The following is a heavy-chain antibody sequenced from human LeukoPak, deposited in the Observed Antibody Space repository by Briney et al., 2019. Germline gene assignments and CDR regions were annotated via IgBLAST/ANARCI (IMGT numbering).Heavy chain of an antibody. V-gene: IGHV3-30*04. CDR3: ATDYGDYEPIDY. J-gene: IGHJ4*02. D-gene: IGHD4-17*01. CDR1: GVTLSNDA. CDR2: ISFDGTNK. Sequence: GRSLRLSCTASGVTLSNDAMHWVRRPPGRGLEWVTVISFDGTNKYYGDSVEGRFSVSRDNSKNTVYLQMNSLRPDDTAMYYCATDYGDYEPIDYWGQGTLVTVSS.